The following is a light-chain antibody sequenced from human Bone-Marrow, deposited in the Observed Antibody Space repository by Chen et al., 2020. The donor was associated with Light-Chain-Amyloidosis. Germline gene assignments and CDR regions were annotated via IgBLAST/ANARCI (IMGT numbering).Light chain of an antibody. V-gene: IGLV8-61*01. CDR3: VLYVGSGIWV. J-gene: IGLJ3*02. CDR2: STN. CDR1: SGSVPTYYY. Sequence: ELTQPPSVSVSPGGTVTLTCGLSSGSVPTYYYPAWYQQTPGQAPRTLIYSTNTRSSGVPDRFSGSILGNKAALTITGAQADDESVYYCVLYVGSGIWVFGGGTKLTVL.